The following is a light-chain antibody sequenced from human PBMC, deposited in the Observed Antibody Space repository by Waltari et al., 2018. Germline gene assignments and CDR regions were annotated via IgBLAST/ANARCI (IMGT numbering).Light chain of an antibody. V-gene: IGKV3-20*01. J-gene: IGKJ1*01. CDR1: QTGKNNY. CDR3: HQYGASPRT. Sequence: ENVLTQSPATLSLSPGERATLSCRASQTGKNNYLAGYQQKPGQAPRLLLYIASSRAAGIPDRFTGSGSGTDFTLTISRLEPEDFAVYYCHQYGASPRTFGRGTKVEIK. CDR2: IAS.